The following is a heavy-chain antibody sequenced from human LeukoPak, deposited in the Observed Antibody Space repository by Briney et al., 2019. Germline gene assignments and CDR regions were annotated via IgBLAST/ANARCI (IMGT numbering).Heavy chain of an antibody. CDR3: ARDFCSGGDCYDYFDY. J-gene: IGHJ4*02. V-gene: IGHV1-2*02. D-gene: IGHD2-15*01. Sequence: ASVKVSCKASGYIFAGYYMYWVRQAPGQGLEWMGWINPNSGGTNYAQKFQGRVTMTRDTSISTAYMELSRLRSDDTAVYYCARDFCSGGDCYDYFDYWGQGALVTVSS. CDR1: GYIFAGYY. CDR2: INPNSGGT.